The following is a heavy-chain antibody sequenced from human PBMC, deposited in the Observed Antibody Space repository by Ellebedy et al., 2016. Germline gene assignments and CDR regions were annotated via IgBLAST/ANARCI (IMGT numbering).Heavy chain of an antibody. V-gene: IGHV3-7*01. Sequence: GESLKIPCAASGFTFSTYWMNWVRQAPGKGLEWVANIKQDGSEKYYVDSVKGRFTISRDNAKNSLYLQMNSLRADDTAVYYCARDRGSSSWTPLGYWGQGTLVTVSS. J-gene: IGHJ4*02. CDR3: ARDRGSSSWTPLGY. CDR2: IKQDGSEK. D-gene: IGHD6-13*01. CDR1: GFTFSTYW.